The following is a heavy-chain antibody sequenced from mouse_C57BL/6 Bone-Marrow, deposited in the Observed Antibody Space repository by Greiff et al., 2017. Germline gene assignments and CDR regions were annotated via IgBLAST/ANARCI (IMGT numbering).Heavy chain of an antibody. D-gene: IGHD2-3*01. CDR3: ARAWRWLPWYFDV. CDR2: ISDGGSYT. CDR1: GFTFSSYA. Sequence: EVKLMESGGGLVKPGGSLKLSCAASGFTFSSYAMSWVCQTPEKRLEWVATISDGGSYTYYPDNVKGRFPISRDNAKNNLYLQMSHLKSEDTAMYYCARAWRWLPWYFDVWGTGTTVTVSS. J-gene: IGHJ1*03. V-gene: IGHV5-4*03.